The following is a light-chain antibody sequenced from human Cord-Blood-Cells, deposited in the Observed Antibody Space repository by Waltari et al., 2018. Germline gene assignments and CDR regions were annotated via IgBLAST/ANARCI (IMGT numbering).Light chain of an antibody. CDR3: CSYAGSSTYYV. V-gene: IGLV2-23*02. CDR1: SSDVGSYNL. CDR2: EVS. J-gene: IGLJ1*01. Sequence: QSALTQPASVSGSPGQSITISCTGTSSDVGSYNLVSWYQQHPCKAPKLMIYEVSKRPSGVSNRFSGSKSGNTASLTSSWLQAEDEADYYCCSYAGSSTYYVFGTGTKVTVL.